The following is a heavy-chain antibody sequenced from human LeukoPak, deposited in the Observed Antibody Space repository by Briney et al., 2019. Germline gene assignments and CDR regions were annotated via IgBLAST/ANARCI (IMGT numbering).Heavy chain of an antibody. D-gene: IGHD2-2*01. CDR2: ISAYNGNT. Sequence: ASVKVSCKASGYTFTSYGISWVRQAPGQGLEWMGWISAYNGNTNYAQKLQGRVTMTTDTPTSTAYMELRSLRSDDTAVYYCARGVGYCSSTSCPPGYWGQGTLVTVSS. J-gene: IGHJ4*02. V-gene: IGHV1-18*01. CDR3: ARGVGYCSSTSCPPGY. CDR1: GYTFTSYG.